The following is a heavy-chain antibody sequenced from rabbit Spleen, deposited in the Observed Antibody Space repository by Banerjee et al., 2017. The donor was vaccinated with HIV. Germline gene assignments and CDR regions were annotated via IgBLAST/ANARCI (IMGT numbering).Heavy chain of an antibody. Sequence: QEQLEESGGDLVKPGASLTLTCTASGFSFRNYYYMCWVRQAPGKGLECIGCINTGTGITYYASWAKGRFTISKTSSTTVTLQMTRLTAADTATYFCARDLVAVIGWNFSLWGPGTLVTVS. V-gene: IGHV1S45*01. J-gene: IGHJ4*01. CDR1: GFSFRNYYY. D-gene: IGHD1-1*01. CDR3: ARDLVAVIGWNFSL. CDR2: INTGTGIT.